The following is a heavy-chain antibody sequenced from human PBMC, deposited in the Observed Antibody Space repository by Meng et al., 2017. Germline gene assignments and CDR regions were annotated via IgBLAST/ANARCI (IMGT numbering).Heavy chain of an antibody. CDR3: ARDAGGSGYTSEFDY. J-gene: IGHJ4*02. Sequence: SETLSLTCTVPGGSISSYYWSWIRQPAGKGLEWIGRIYTSGSTNYNPSLKSRVTMSVDTSKNQFSLKLSSVTAANTAVYYCARDAGGSGYTSEFDYWGQGTLVTVSS. D-gene: IGHD5-12*01. V-gene: IGHV4-4*07. CDR2: IYTSGST. CDR1: GGSISSYY.